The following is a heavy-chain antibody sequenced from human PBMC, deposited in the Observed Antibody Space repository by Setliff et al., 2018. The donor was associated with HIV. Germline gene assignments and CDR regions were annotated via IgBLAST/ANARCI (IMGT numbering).Heavy chain of an antibody. J-gene: IGHJ6*03. D-gene: IGHD1-7*01. V-gene: IGHV4-59*01. CDR2: IYYGST. CDR3: ARGDGTKYYYYYYMDV. Sequence: PSETLSLTCTVSGGSISSYYWNWIRQPPGKALEWIGYIYYGSTHYNPSFEGRVTISVDTSKNQSSLKLSSVTAADTAVYYCARGDGTKYYYYYYMDVWGKGTTVTVSS. CDR1: GGSISSYY.